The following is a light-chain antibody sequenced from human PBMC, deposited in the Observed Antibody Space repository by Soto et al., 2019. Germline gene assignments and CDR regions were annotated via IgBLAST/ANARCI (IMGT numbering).Light chain of an antibody. J-gene: IGKJ4*01. Sequence: ILMTQSPSSLSAFVGDRVTITCRASQDIANFLAWYQQKPGKVPKLLIYAASTLQSGVPSRFSGSGSGTDFTLTISSLQPEDVATYYCQKCKVAPLTCGGGTKV. CDR1: QDIANF. V-gene: IGKV1-27*01. CDR3: QKCKVAPLT. CDR2: AAS.